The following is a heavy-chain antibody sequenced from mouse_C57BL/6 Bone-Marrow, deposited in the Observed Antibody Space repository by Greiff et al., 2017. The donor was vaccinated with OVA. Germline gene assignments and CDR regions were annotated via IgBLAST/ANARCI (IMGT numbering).Heavy chain of an antibody. CDR3: TREYITAVVDGDY. V-gene: IGHV5-9-1*02. CDR1: GFTLSSYA. D-gene: IGHD1-1*01. Sequence: EVHLVESGAGLVKPGGSLKLSCAASGFTLSSYAMSWVRQTPEKRLEWVAYISSGGDYIYYADTVKGRFTISRDNARNTLYLQMSSLKSEDTAMYYCTREYITAVVDGDYWGQGTSVTVSS. J-gene: IGHJ4*01. CDR2: ISSGGDYI.